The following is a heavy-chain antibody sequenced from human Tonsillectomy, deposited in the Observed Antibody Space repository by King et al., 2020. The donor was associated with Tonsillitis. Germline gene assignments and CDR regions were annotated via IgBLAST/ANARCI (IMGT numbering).Heavy chain of an antibody. CDR3: VRGQGCGGIYGPSNFDI. CDR2: MNPNNGNV. D-gene: IGHD3-3*02. J-gene: IGHJ3*02. CDR1: GYTFISYD. Sequence: VQLVESGAEVKKPGASVKVSCKASGYTFISYDINWLRQATGQGLEWMGWMNPNNGNVGYAQKFQGRVTMTRHTSITTAYMELTDLRSEDTGVYYCVRGQGCGGIYGPSNFDIWGQGTMFTVSS. V-gene: IGHV1-8*02.